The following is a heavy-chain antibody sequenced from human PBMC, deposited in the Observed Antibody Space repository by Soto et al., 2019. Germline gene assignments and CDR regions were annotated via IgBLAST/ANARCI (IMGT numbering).Heavy chain of an antibody. D-gene: IGHD6-13*01. J-gene: IGHJ4*02. CDR1: GFTFSNYA. CDR2: ISGIGGST. CDR3: AKEGEQLVAAYFEA. V-gene: IGHV3-23*01. Sequence: GGSLRLSCAASGFTFSNYAMSWVRQAPGQGLKWVSSISGIGGSTYYADSVKGRFTISRDNSKDTLYLQMNSLRAEDTAIYYCAKEGEQLVAAYFEAWGQGTRVTVSS.